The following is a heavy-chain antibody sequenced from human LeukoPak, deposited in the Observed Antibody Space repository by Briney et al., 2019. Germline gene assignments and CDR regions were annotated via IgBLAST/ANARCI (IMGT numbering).Heavy chain of an antibody. CDR2: ISWNSGSI. V-gene: IGHV3-9*01. D-gene: IGHD3-10*01. CDR1: GFTFDDYA. J-gene: IGHJ6*02. Sequence: GRSLRLSCAASGFTFDDYAMHWVRQAPGKGLEWVSGISWNSGSIGYADSVKGRFTISRDNAKNSLYLQMNSLRAEDTALYYCAKELWFGEYRDKDYYGMDVWGQGTTVTVSS. CDR3: AKELWFGEYRDKDYYGMDV.